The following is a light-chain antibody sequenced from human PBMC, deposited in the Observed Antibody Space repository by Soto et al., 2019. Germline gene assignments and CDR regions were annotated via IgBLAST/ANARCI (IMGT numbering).Light chain of an antibody. J-gene: IGKJ4*01. CDR2: SAS. V-gene: IGKV1-9*01. Sequence: DIQLTQSPAFLSASVGDKVTITCRASQGISSYLAWYQQKPGKAPNLLIYSASTLQSGVPSRFSGSGSGTEFTLTIISLQPEDFATYFCQQINSYPVTFGGGTKVEIK. CDR3: QQINSYPVT. CDR1: QGISSY.